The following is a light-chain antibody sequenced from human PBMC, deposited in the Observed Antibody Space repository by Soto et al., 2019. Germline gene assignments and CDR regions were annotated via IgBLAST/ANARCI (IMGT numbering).Light chain of an antibody. Sequence: DIQMTQSPSSLSAFVGDRVTITCRASQGISDYLAWYQQKPGEVPRLLIYGASTLQSGVPSRFRGSGSGTDFTLTISSLQPEDVATYYCQRYNTAALTFGGGTKVEIK. CDR2: GAS. J-gene: IGKJ4*01. CDR1: QGISDY. CDR3: QRYNTAALT. V-gene: IGKV1-27*01.